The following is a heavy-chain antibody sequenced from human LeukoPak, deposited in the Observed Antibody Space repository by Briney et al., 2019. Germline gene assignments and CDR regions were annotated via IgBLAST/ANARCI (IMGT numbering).Heavy chain of an antibody. CDR3: ARLSPYDSSGYPYYFDY. D-gene: IGHD3-22*01. CDR1: GGSISSYY. V-gene: IGHV4-59*01. Sequence: PSETLSLTCTVSGGSISSYYWSWIRQPPGKGLEWIGYIYYSGSTNYNPSLKSRVTISVDTSKNQFSLKLSSVTAADTAVYYCARLSPYDSSGYPYYFDYWGQGTLVTVSS. J-gene: IGHJ4*02. CDR2: IYYSGST.